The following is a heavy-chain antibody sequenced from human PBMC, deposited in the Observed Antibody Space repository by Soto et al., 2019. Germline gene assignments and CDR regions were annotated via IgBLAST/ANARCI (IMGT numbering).Heavy chain of an antibody. D-gene: IGHD4-17*01. V-gene: IGHV3-30-3*01. CDR3: ARDQAPVYGWMSYFDY. CDR2: ISYDGSNK. CDR1: GFTFSSYA. J-gene: IGHJ4*02. Sequence: GGSLRLSCAASGFTFSSYAMHWVRQAPGKGLEWFAVISYDGSNKYYADSVKGRFTISRDNSKNTLYLQMNSLRAEDTAVYYCARDQAPVYGWMSYFDYWGQGTLVTVSS.